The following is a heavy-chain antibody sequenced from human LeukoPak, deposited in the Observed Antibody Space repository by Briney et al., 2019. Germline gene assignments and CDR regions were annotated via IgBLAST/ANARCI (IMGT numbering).Heavy chain of an antibody. J-gene: IGHJ6*03. V-gene: IGHV1-24*01. CDR3: AREGYYDSSGYYSYYYYYMDV. Sequence: ASVKVSCKVSGYTLTELSMHWVRQAPGKGLEWMGGFDPEDGETLHTQKFQGRVTMTRDTSISTAYMELSRLRSDDTAVYYCAREGYYDSSGYYSYYYYYMDVWGKGTTVTVSS. D-gene: IGHD3-22*01. CDR1: GYTLTELS. CDR2: FDPEDGET.